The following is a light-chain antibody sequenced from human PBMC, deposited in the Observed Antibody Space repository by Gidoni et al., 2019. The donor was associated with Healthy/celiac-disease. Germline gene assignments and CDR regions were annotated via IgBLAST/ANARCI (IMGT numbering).Light chain of an antibody. CDR1: QSISSY. CDR2: AAS. Sequence: DIQMTQPPSSLSASVGDRVTITCRASQSISSYLNWYQQKPGKAPKLLIYAASSLQSGVPSRFSGSGSGTDFTLTISSLQPEDFATYYCQQSYSTRITFGQGTRLEIK. CDR3: QQSYSTRIT. J-gene: IGKJ5*01. V-gene: IGKV1-39*01.